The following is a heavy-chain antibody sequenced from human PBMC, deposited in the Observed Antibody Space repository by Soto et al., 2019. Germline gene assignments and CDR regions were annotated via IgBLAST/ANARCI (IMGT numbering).Heavy chain of an antibody. J-gene: IGHJ6*02. Sequence: EVQLVESGGGLVQPGGSLRLSCAASGFTFSSYEMNWVRQAPGKGLERVSYISSSGSTIYYADSVKGRFTISRDNAKNSLYLQRNSLGAEDTAVYYGARDSIRYCSSTSCYGVRYYYYGMDVWGQGTKVTVSS. V-gene: IGHV3-48*03. CDR3: ARDSIRYCSSTSCYGVRYYYYGMDV. CDR1: GFTFSSYE. D-gene: IGHD2-2*01. CDR2: ISSSGSTI.